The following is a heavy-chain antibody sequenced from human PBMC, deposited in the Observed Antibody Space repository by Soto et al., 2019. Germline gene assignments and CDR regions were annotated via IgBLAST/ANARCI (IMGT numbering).Heavy chain of an antibody. D-gene: IGHD1-26*01. Sequence: ASLKVSCKVSGETLTELSMHWVRQAPGKGLEWMGGFDPEDGETIYAQKFQGRVTMTEDTSTDTAYMELSSLRSEDTAVYYCATLPPSSGSYQTGSDYWGQGTLVTVSS. CDR2: FDPEDGET. V-gene: IGHV1-24*01. CDR3: ATLPPSSGSYQTGSDY. J-gene: IGHJ4*02. CDR1: GETLTELS.